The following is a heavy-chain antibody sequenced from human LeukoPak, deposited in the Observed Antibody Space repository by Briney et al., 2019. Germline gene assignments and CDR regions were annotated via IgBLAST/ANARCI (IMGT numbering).Heavy chain of an antibody. CDR3: ARAPTSSSWFRWYFDL. Sequence: GGSLRLSCAASGFTFSSYSMNWVRQAPGKGLEWVSSISSSSSYIYYADSVKGRFTISRDNAKNSLYLQMNSLRAEDTAVYYCARAPTSSSWFRWYFDLRGRGTLVTVSS. CDR1: GFTFSSYS. D-gene: IGHD6-13*01. V-gene: IGHV3-21*01. CDR2: ISSSSSYI. J-gene: IGHJ2*01.